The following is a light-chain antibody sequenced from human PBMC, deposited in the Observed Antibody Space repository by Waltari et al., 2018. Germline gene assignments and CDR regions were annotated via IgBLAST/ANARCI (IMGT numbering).Light chain of an antibody. J-gene: IGKJ2*02. CDR3: QQYNNWPRT. CDR2: GAS. Sequence: ELVMTQSPATLSVSPGERATLPFTASKSVRSNLAWYQQKPGQAPRLLIYGASTRATGIPARFSGSGSGTEFTLTISSLQSEDFAVYYCQQYNNWPRTFGQGTKLEIK. CDR1: KSVRSN. V-gene: IGKV3-15*01.